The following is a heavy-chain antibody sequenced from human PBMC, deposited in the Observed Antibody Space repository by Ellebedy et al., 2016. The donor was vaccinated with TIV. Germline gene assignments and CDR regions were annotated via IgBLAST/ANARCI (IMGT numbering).Heavy chain of an antibody. CDR3: ARNPKWLAVSRAFDI. CDR1: GGSVSSGSYY. D-gene: IGHD6-19*01. Sequence: SETLSLTXTVSGGSVSSGSYYWSWIRQPPGKGLEWIGYIYYSGSTNYNPSLKSRVTISVDTSKNQFSLKLSSVTAADTAVYYCARNPKWLAVSRAFDIWGQGTMVTVSS. J-gene: IGHJ3*02. V-gene: IGHV4-61*01. CDR2: IYYSGST.